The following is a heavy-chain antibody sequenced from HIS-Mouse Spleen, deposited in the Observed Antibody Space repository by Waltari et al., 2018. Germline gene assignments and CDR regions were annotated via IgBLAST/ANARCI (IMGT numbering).Heavy chain of an antibody. Sequence: QVTLRESGPALVKPTQTLTLTCTFSGFSLSTSGMCVSWIRRPPGKALEWLARIDWDDDKYYSTSLKTRLTISKDTSKNQVVLTMTNMDPVDTATYYCARIQAGKLELPFDYWGQGTLVTVSS. CDR2: IDWDDDK. J-gene: IGHJ4*02. D-gene: IGHD1-7*01. V-gene: IGHV2-70*15. CDR3: ARIQAGKLELPFDY. CDR1: GFSLSTSGMC.